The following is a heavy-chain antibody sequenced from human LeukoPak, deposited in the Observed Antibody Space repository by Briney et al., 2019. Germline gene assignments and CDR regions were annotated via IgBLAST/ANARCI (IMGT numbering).Heavy chain of an antibody. CDR2: INTGGTNT. Sequence: GSLRLSCAASGFTFNDYYMSWIRQAPGKGLEWLSYINTGGTNTHYADSVKGRFTISRDNAKKSLYLEMSNLRAEDTAVYYCATDGAGFDTWGQGVLVTVSS. V-gene: IGHV3-11*01. CDR3: ATDGAGFDT. J-gene: IGHJ5*02. CDR1: GFTFNDYY.